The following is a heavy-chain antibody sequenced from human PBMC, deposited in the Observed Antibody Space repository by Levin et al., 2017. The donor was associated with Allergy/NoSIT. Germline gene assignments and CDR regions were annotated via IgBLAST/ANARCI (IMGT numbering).Heavy chain of an antibody. CDR1: GFIFSSYS. V-gene: IGHV3-21*01. CDR2: ISTSSDYI. J-gene: IGHJ5*02. CDR3: ARRLSGTFGPGVWFDP. D-gene: IGHD3-16*01. Sequence: GESLKISCAASGFIFSSYSMNWVRQAPGKGLEWVSAISTSSDYIYYADSVRGRFTISRDNAKNSLYLQMNSLRAEDTAVYYCARRLSGTFGPGVWFDPWGQGTLVTVSS.